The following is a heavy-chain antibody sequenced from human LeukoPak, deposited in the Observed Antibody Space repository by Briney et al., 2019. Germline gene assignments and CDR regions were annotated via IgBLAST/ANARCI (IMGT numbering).Heavy chain of an antibody. V-gene: IGHV4-31*03. D-gene: IGHD1-26*01. CDR1: GXSVSRGGYY. CDR3: ATADWESFYFDS. CDR2: TSYSEGT. J-gene: IGHJ4*02. Sequence: SETLSLTCTVSGXSVSRGGYYWNWIRQHPGKDLEWIGFTSYSEGTYYNPSLMSRITISVDRSQNQFSLKMRDVTAADTAVYFCATADWESFYFDSWGQGALVAVSS.